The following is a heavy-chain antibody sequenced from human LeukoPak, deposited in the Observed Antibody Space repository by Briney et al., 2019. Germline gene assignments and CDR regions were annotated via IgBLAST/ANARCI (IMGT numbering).Heavy chain of an antibody. D-gene: IGHD3-3*01. CDR3: ARIYREITIFGVDSNWFDP. CDR1: GGSISSYY. J-gene: IGHJ5*02. V-gene: IGHV4-59*01. CDR2: IYYSGST. Sequence: PSETLSLTCTVSGGSISSYYWSWIRQPPGKGLDWIGYIYYSGSTNYNPSLKSRVTISVDTSKNQFSLKLSSVTAADTAVYYCARIYREITIFGVDSNWFDPWGQGTLVTVSS.